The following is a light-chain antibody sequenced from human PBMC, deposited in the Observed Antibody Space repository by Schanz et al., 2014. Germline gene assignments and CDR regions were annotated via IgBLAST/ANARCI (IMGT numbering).Light chain of an antibody. Sequence: QSALTQPASVSGSPGQSITISCTGTSSDVGSYNLVSWYQHHPGKAPKLMIYEGSKRPSGVSNRFSGSKSGNTASLTISGLQAEDEADYHCSSHTAITTAVVFGGGTQLTVL. CDR3: SSHTAITTAVV. CDR1: SSDVGSYNL. J-gene: IGLJ2*01. V-gene: IGLV2-14*02. CDR2: EGS.